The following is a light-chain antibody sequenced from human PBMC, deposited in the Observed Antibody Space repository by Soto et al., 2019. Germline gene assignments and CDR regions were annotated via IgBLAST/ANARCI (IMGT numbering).Light chain of an antibody. V-gene: IGKV1-5*03. Sequence: DIQMTQSPSTLSASVGDRVTLTCRASQSISTWLAWYQQKPGKAPKILIYKASNLEIGVPSRFSGSGSGTEFTLAISRLQPDDFATYYCQQYNTYPYTFGRGTKLEIK. CDR3: QQYNTYPYT. J-gene: IGKJ2*01. CDR1: QSISTW. CDR2: KAS.